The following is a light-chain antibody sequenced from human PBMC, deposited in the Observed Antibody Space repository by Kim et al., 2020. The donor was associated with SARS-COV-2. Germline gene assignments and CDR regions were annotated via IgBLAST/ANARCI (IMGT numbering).Light chain of an antibody. CDR3: QQYDNLPS. CDR2: DAS. V-gene: IGKV1-33*01. J-gene: IGKJ4*01. CDR1: QDINIY. Sequence: SAFVGDRVTITCQASQDINIYLNWYQQKPGKAPELLIYDASNLETGVPSRFSGSGSGTDFTFTISSLQPEDIATYYCQQYDNLPSFGGGTKVDIK.